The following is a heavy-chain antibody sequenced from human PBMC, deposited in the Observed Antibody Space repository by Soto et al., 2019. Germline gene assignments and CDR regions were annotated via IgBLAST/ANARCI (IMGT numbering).Heavy chain of an antibody. Sequence: QVQLQQWGAGLLKPSETLSLTCAVYGGSFSGYYWSWIRQPPGKGLEWSGEINHSGSTNYNPSLKGRVTISVDTSKNQVSLKLSSVSAADTAVYYCARGHNVLRVLEWLPRGYFDYWGQGTLVTVSS. D-gene: IGHD3-3*01. CDR1: GGSFSGYY. CDR2: INHSGST. J-gene: IGHJ4*02. CDR3: ARGHNVLRVLEWLPRGYFDY. V-gene: IGHV4-34*01.